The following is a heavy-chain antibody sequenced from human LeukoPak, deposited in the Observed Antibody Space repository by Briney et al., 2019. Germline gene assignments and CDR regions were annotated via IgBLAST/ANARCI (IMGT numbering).Heavy chain of an antibody. D-gene: IGHD3-22*01. V-gene: IGHV4-39*01. CDR3: ASLSDSSGPLDY. CDR2: IYYSGST. Sequence: SETLSLTCTVSGGSISSSSYYWGWIRQPPGKGLEWIGSIYYSGSTYYNPSLKSRVTISVDTSKNQFSLKLSSVTAADTAVYYCASLSDSSGPLDYWGQGTLVTVSS. J-gene: IGHJ4*02. CDR1: GGSISSSSYY.